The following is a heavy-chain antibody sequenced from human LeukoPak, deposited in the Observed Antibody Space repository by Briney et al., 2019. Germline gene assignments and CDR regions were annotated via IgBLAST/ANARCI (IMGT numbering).Heavy chain of an antibody. CDR3: ARGARGVSGYYFDY. D-gene: IGHD3-10*01. CDR1: GVTFDDYG. CDR2: INWNGGST. Sequence: SGGSLRLSCAASGVTFDDYGMSWVRQAPGKGLEWVSGINWNGGSTGYANSVKGRFTISRDNAKNSLYLQMNSLRAEDTALYYCARGARGVSGYYFDYWGQGTLVTLSS. J-gene: IGHJ4*02. V-gene: IGHV3-20*04.